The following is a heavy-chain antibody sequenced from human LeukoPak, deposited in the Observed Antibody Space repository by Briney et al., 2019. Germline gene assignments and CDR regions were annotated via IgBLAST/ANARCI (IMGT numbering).Heavy chain of an antibody. J-gene: IGHJ2*01. CDR1: GGSFSGYY. Sequence: SETLSLTCAVYGGSFSGYYWSWIRQPPGKGLEWIGEINHSGSTNYNPSLKSRVTISVDTSKNQFSLKLSSVTAADTAVYYCARGRYFDLWGRGTLVTVSS. CDR2: INHSGST. V-gene: IGHV4-34*01. CDR3: ARGRYFDL.